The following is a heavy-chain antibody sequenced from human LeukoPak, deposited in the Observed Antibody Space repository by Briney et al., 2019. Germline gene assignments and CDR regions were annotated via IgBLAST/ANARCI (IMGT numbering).Heavy chain of an antibody. CDR3: ARDVSRGYMDH. J-gene: IGHJ4*02. CDR1: GYIFTDYG. V-gene: IGHV1-18*01. Sequence: ASVKVSCRASGYIFTDYGITWVRQAPGQGLEWMGWISSNTGDTVYAQNVQGRVTMTTDTSTSTAYMDLTSLKSDDTALYYCARDVSRGYMDHWGQGTLVTVSS. CDR2: ISSNTGDT.